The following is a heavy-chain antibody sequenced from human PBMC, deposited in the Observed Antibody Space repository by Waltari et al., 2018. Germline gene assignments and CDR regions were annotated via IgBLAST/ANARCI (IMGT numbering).Heavy chain of an antibody. CDR1: GYTFTGYY. D-gene: IGHD6-13*01. CDR2: INAGNGNT. J-gene: IGHJ4*02. Sequence: QVQLVQSGAEVKKPGASVKVSCKASGYTFTGYYMHWVRQAPGQGLEWMGWINAGNGNTKYSQKFQGRVTITRDTSASTAYMELSSVRSEDTAVYYCARARAAAGIRYFDYWGQGTLVTVSS. CDR3: ARARAAAGIRYFDY. V-gene: IGHV1-3*01.